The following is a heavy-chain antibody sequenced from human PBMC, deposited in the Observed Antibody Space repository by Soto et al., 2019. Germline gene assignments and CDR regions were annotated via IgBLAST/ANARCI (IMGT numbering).Heavy chain of an antibody. Sequence: ASVKVSCKASGGTFSSYAISWVRQAPGQGLEWMGGIIPIFGTANYAQKFQGRVTITADESTSTAYMELSSLRSEDTAVYYCAIPGEIYDLYYFDYWGQGTLVTVSS. CDR2: IIPIFGTA. D-gene: IGHD3-3*01. J-gene: IGHJ4*02. CDR1: GGTFSSYA. V-gene: IGHV1-69*13. CDR3: AIPGEIYDLYYFDY.